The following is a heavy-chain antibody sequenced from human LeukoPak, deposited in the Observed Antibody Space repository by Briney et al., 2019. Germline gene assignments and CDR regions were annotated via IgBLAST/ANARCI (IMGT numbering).Heavy chain of an antibody. J-gene: IGHJ4*02. CDR1: GYTFTSCD. CDR3: ATGNAAVPRD. CDR2: INPNSGDT. Sequence: ASVKVSCKASGYTFTSCDINWVRQAPGQGLEWMGWINPNSGDTDYAQKFQGRVTMTRDTSISTAYMELSRLRSDDTAVYYCATGNAAVPRDWGQRTLVTVSS. V-gene: IGHV1-2*02. D-gene: IGHD1-1*01.